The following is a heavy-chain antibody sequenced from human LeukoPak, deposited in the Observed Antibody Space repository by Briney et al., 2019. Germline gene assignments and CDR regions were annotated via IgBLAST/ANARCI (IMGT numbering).Heavy chain of an antibody. D-gene: IGHD3-9*01. V-gene: IGHV4-4*07. CDR3: ARGRGYDILTGYYRTRFYFDY. CDR2: IYASGSA. Sequence: PSETLSLTCTVSGGSISTYYWNWIRQTAGRGLELVGRIYASGSANYNPSLKNRLTMSIDTSKNQFSLKLSSVTAADTAVYYCARGRGYDILTGYYRTRFYFDYWGQGTLVTVSS. CDR1: GGSISTYY. J-gene: IGHJ4*02.